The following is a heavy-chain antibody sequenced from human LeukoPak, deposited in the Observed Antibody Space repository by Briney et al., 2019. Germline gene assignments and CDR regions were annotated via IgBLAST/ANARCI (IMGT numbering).Heavy chain of an antibody. J-gene: IGHJ3*02. CDR3: ARGDIVVVVAAEHDAFDI. D-gene: IGHD2-15*01. CDR1: GGSISSYY. CDR2: IYYSGST. Sequence: SETLSLTCTVSGGSISSYYWSWIRQPPGKGLEWIGYIYYSGSTNYNPSLKGRVTISVDTSKNQFSLKLSSVTAADTAVYYCARGDIVVVVAAEHDAFDIWGQGTMVTVSS. V-gene: IGHV4-59*01.